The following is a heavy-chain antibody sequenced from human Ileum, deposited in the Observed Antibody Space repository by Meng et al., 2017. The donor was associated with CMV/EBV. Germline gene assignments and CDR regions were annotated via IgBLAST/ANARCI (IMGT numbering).Heavy chain of an antibody. D-gene: IGHD6-13*01. J-gene: IGHJ5*02. Sequence: LHDAGPGTVNPLTYPSSSFNVLGSLPRRGLFLLTLNLPPPGKGLEWIGYIFFSGSTYYNPSLNNRVIISIDTPRNQFSLKVDSVPAADTAVYYCARFRIAALGNLFDPWGHGTLVTVSS. CDR1: SLPRRGLFL. V-gene: IGHV4-30-4*08. CDR2: IFFSGST. CDR3: ARFRIAALGNLFDP.